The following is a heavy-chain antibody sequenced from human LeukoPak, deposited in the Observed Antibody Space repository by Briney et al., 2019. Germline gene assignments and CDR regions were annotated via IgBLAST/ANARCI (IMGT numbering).Heavy chain of an antibody. CDR3: ATDRYYGSGSYYKFDY. V-gene: IGHV4-34*01. D-gene: IGHD3-10*01. Sequence: SETLSLTCGVSGASFSGYYWSWIRQPPGKGLEWIGEISHSGGTNYNPSLKSRVTISVDTSKKQFSLKLRSVTAEDTAVYYCATDRYYGSGSYYKFDYWGQGILVTVSS. CDR1: GASFSGYY. J-gene: IGHJ4*02. CDR2: ISHSGGT.